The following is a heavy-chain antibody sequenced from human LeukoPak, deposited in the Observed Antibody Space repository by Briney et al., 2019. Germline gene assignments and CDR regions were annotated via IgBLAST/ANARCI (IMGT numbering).Heavy chain of an antibody. CDR1: GFTFSSYA. Sequence: PGGSLRLSCAASGFTFSSYAMHWVRQAPGKGLEWVAVISYDGSNKYYADSVKGRFTISRDNSKNTLYLQMNSLRAEDTAVYYCAREVRSPNDFQFDYWGQGTLVTVSS. CDR2: ISYDGSNK. V-gene: IGHV3-30-3*01. D-gene: IGHD2-21*02. CDR3: AREVRSPNDFQFDY. J-gene: IGHJ4*02.